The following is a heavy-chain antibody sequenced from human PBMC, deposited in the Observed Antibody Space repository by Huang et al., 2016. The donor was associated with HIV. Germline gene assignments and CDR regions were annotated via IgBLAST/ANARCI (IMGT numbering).Heavy chain of an antibody. CDR1: GYTFPNRF. J-gene: IGHJ5*02. CDR3: AREECSNCGFDP. CDR2: INPRSGDK. V-gene: IGHV1-2*02. Sequence: QVQLVQSGAELKQPGASVKVSCKTSGYTFPNRFLHWVRLATGQGPEWLGWINPRSGDKSNAEKAHGRVIMTSDTSTKTVHLEVNRLQSDDTAVYYCAREECSNCGFDPWGQGTLVTVSS. D-gene: IGHD7-27*01.